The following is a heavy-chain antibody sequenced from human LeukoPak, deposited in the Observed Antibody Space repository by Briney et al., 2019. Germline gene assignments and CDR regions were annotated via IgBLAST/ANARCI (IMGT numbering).Heavy chain of an antibody. D-gene: IGHD3-10*01. CDR1: GGSFSGYY. Sequence: SETLSLTCAVYGGSFSGYYWSWIRQLPGKGLEWIGEINHSGSTNYNPSLKSRVTISVDTSKNQFSLKLSSVTAADTAVYYCARNLKTHYYGSGSYLDYWGQGTLVTVSS. V-gene: IGHV4-34*01. CDR2: INHSGST. J-gene: IGHJ4*02. CDR3: ARNLKTHYYGSGSYLDY.